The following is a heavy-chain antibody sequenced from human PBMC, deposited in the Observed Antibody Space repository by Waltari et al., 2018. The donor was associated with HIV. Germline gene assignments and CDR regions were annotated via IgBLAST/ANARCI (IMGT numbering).Heavy chain of an antibody. Sequence: EVQLVESGGGLIQPGRSLRLSCTGYGFTFGDYLMSWVRQAAGKGLEWVGFIRSKADSGGTPAYAASVKGRFTISRDDSRSVVYLQMNSLKTEDTAVYYCTRNTLTYFDFWGQGTLVTVSS. V-gene: IGHV3-49*04. CDR3: TRNTLTYFDF. J-gene: IGHJ4*02. CDR2: IRSKADSGGTP. CDR1: GFTFGDYL.